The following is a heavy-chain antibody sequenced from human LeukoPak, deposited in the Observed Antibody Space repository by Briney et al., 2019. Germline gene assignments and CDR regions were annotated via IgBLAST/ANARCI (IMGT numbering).Heavy chain of an antibody. CDR3: ARAGGWGYSSSSGYYFDY. CDR1: GFTFSSYS. D-gene: IGHD6-6*01. J-gene: IGHJ4*02. Sequence: GGSLRLSCAVSGFTFSSYSMNWVRQAPGKGLEWVSSISSSSSYIYYADSVKGRFTISRDNAKNSLYLQMNSLRAEDTAVYYCARAGGWGYSSSSGYYFDYWGQGTLVTVSS. CDR2: ISSSSSYI. V-gene: IGHV3-21*01.